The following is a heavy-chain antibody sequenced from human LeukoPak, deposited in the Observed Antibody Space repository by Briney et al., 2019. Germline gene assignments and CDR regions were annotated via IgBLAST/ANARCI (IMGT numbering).Heavy chain of an antibody. CDR1: GFTFSTYW. V-gene: IGHV3-7*01. Sequence: GGSLRLSCSASGFTFSTYWMSWVRQAPGKGLEWVANMKRDGSEIYYVDSVKGRFTISRDNAKNPLYLQMNSLRAEDTAVYYCARGGYYDSSGYLRPFDYWGQGTLVTVSS. J-gene: IGHJ4*02. D-gene: IGHD3-22*01. CDR2: MKRDGSEI. CDR3: ARGGYYDSSGYLRPFDY.